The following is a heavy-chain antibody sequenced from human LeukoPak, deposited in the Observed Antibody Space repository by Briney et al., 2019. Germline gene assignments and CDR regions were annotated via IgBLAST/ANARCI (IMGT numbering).Heavy chain of an antibody. CDR3: ARGATFDY. Sequence: PGGSLRLSCAASGFTFSSYWMHWVRQAPGKGLVWVSRINTDGSTTIYADSVKGRFTISRDNARNTLYLQMNSVRAEDTAMYYCARGATFDYWGQGTLVTVSS. D-gene: IGHD5-12*01. V-gene: IGHV3-74*01. J-gene: IGHJ4*02. CDR1: GFTFSSYW. CDR2: INTDGSTT.